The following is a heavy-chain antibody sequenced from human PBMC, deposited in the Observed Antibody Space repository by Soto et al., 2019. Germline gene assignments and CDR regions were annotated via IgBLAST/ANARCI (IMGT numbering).Heavy chain of an antibody. V-gene: IGHV4-30-2*01. Sequence: SETLSLTCAVSGGSISSGGYSWSWIRQPPGKGLEWIGYIYHSGSIYYNPSLKSRVTISVDRSKNQFSLKLSSVTDADTAVYYCARDPIVWGQGTLVTVSS. CDR2: IYHSGSI. CDR3: ARDPIV. D-gene: IGHD2-15*01. CDR1: GGSISSGGYS. J-gene: IGHJ4*02.